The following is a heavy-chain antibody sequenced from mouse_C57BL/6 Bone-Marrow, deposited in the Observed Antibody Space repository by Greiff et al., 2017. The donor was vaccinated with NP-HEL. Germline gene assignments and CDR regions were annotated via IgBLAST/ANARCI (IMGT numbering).Heavy chain of an antibody. CDR2: IWSDGST. V-gene: IGHV2-6-1*01. CDR1: GFSLTSYG. Sequence: VKLVESGPGLVAPSQSLSITCTVSGFSLTSYGVHWVRQPPGKGLEWLVVIWSDGSTTYNSALKSRLSISKDNSKSQVFLKMNSLQTDDTAMYYCARHTHYYGSSYDYAMDYWGQGTSVTVSS. D-gene: IGHD1-1*01. J-gene: IGHJ4*01. CDR3: ARHTHYYGSSYDYAMDY.